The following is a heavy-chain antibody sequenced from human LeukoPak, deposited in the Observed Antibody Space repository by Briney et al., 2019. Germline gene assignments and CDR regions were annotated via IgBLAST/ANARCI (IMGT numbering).Heavy chain of an antibody. Sequence: GRSLRLSCAASGFTFSSYGMHWVRQAPGKGLEWVSAISGSGSSTYYADSVKGRFTISRDNSKNTLYLQMNSLRAEDTAVYYCAKARMVVPAAMFDYWGQGTLVTVSS. CDR2: ISGSGSST. CDR3: AKARMVVPAAMFDY. D-gene: IGHD2-2*01. V-gene: IGHV3-23*01. J-gene: IGHJ4*02. CDR1: GFTFSSYG.